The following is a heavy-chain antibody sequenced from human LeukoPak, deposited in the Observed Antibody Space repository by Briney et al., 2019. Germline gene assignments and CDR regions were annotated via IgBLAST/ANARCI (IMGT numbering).Heavy chain of an antibody. D-gene: IGHD3-10*01. CDR1: GYSFTSYW. CDR2: IYPGDSDT. Sequence: GESLKISCKGSGYSFTSYWIGWVRQMPGKGLEWMGIIYPGDSDTRYSPSFQGQVTISADKSISTAYLQWSSLKASDTAMYYCAIQSRGSGSFWDWFDPWGQGTLVTVSS. CDR3: AIQSRGSGSFWDWFDP. V-gene: IGHV5-51*01. J-gene: IGHJ5*02.